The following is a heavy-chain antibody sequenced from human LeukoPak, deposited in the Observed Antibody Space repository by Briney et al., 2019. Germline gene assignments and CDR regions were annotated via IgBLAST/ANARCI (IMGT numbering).Heavy chain of an antibody. J-gene: IGHJ3*02. CDR1: GGSITSSTYY. Sequence: PETLSLTCTVSGGSITSSTYYWGWIRQPPGKGLEWIGSIYYTGSTYYNPSLKSRVTISIDTSKNQFSLNLTSVTAADTAVYFCARDKIVRAAHDAFDIWGQGTMVTVSS. CDR3: ARDKIVRAAHDAFDI. CDR2: IYYTGST. V-gene: IGHV4-39*07. D-gene: IGHD3-10*01.